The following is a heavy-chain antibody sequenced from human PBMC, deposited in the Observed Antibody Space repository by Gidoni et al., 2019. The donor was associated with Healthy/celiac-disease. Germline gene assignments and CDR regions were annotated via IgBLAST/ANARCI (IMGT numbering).Heavy chain of an antibody. Sequence: EVQLVESGGGLVQHGGSLRLSCAASGFTFSSYWMSWVRQAQGMGLEWGANIKQDGREKYYVASVKGRFTISRDNAKNSLYLQMNSLRAEDTAVYYCARATGPTKYYGMDVWGQGTTVTVSS. J-gene: IGHJ6*02. CDR2: IKQDGREK. CDR3: ARATGPTKYYGMDV. CDR1: GFTFSSYW. V-gene: IGHV3-7*04. D-gene: IGHD1-1*01.